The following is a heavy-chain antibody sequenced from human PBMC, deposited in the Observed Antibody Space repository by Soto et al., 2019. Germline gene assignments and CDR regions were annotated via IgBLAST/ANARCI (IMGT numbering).Heavy chain of an antibody. J-gene: IGHJ4*02. Sequence: QVQLQESGPGLVKPSETRSLTCTVSVASVNNRNYHWRWLRQSPGRGLEWIGQVQYGRCSEFDSPSLKSRLTLSIDASKNQFSLKLNSVNAADTAIYYCAVLLAGGVGDGNWGQGTLVTFSS. CDR3: AVLLAGGVGDGN. D-gene: IGHD3-10*01. V-gene: IGHV4-61*01. CDR1: VASVNNRNYH. CDR2: VQYGRCS.